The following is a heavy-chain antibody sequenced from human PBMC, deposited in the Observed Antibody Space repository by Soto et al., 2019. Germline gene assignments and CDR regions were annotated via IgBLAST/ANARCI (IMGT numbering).Heavy chain of an antibody. D-gene: IGHD1-26*01. CDR1: GGTFSSYA. CDR2: IIPIFGTA. J-gene: IGHJ4*02. Sequence: SVKVSCKASGGTFSSYAISWVRQSPGQGLEWMGGIIPIFGTANYAQKLQGRVTITADKSTSTAYMELSSLRSEDTAVYYCARDPGIVGATPLSWGQGTLVTSPQ. V-gene: IGHV1-69*06. CDR3: ARDPGIVGATPLS.